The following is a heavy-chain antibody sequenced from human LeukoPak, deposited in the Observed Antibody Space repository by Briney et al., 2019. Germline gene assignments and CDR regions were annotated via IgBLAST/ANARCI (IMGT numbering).Heavy chain of an antibody. D-gene: IGHD6-13*01. CDR1: GFTFGSYA. J-gene: IGHJ6*02. CDR3: AKATDWSSSWYFPLGYYYYGMDV. CDR2: ISGSGGST. V-gene: IGHV3-23*01. Sequence: GGSLRLSCAASGFTFGSYATSWVRQAPGKGLEWVSAISGSGGSTYYADSVKGRFTISRDNSKNTLYLQMNSLRAEDTAVYYCAKATDWSSSWYFPLGYYYYGMDVWGQGTTVTVSS.